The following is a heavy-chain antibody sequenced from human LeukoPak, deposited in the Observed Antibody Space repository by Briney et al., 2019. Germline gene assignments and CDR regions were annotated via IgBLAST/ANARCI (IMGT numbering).Heavy chain of an antibody. CDR2: INWNGVST. J-gene: IGHJ6*03. V-gene: IGHV3-20*04. D-gene: IGHD4-11*01. CDR3: ARALSNYVDYHYYYYMDV. Sequence: TGGSLRLSCAASGFTFDDYGMSWVRRAPGKGLEWVPGINWNGVSTSYVDSVKGRFTSSRDNAKNSLYLQMNSLRAEDTALYYCARALSNYVDYHYYYYMDVWGKGTTVTVSS. CDR1: GFTFDDYG.